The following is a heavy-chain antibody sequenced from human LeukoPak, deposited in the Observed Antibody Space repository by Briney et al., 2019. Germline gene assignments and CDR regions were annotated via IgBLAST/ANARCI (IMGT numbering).Heavy chain of an antibody. D-gene: IGHD1-26*01. V-gene: IGHV3-23*01. J-gene: IGHJ4*02. CDR3: AKGGRRTTMGATLDY. CDR1: GFTFSNYA. Sequence: QTGGSLRLSCAASGFTFSNYAMSWVRQAPGKGLQWVSALTDSGRSTYYADSVKGRFTISRDNSKNTLSLQMNSLRAEDTAVYYCAKGGRRTTMGATLDYWGQGTLVTVSS. CDR2: LTDSGRST.